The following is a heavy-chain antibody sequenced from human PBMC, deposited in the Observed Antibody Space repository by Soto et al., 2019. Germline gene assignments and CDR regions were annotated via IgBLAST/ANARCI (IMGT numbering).Heavy chain of an antibody. CDR2: ISGSGGST. CDR3: AKEISQPPYCSSTSCPDEVSYYYYGMDV. CDR1: GFTFSSYA. V-gene: IGHV3-23*01. J-gene: IGHJ6*02. D-gene: IGHD2-2*01. Sequence: HPGGSLRLSCAASGFTFSSYAMSWVRQAPGKGLEWVSAISGSGGSTYYADSVKGRFTISRDNSKNTLYLQMNSLRAEDTAVYYCAKEISQPPYCSSTSCPDEVSYYYYGMDVWGQGTTVTVSS.